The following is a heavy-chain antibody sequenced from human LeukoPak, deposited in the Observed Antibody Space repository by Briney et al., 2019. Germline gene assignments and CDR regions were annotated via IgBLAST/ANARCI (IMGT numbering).Heavy chain of an antibody. V-gene: IGHV4-59*10. Sequence: SETLSLTCAVYGGSFSGYYWSWIRQPAGKGLEWIGRIYTSGSTNYNPSLKSRVTMSVDTSKSQFSLKLSSVTAADTAVYYCARGFAELFGDYYYYYMDVWGKGTTVTVSS. D-gene: IGHD3-10*01. CDR2: IYTSGST. CDR3: ARGFAELFGDYYYYYMDV. CDR1: GGSFSGYY. J-gene: IGHJ6*03.